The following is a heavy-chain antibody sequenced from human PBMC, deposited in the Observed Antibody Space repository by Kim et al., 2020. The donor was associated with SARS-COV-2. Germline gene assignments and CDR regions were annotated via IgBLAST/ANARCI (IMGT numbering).Heavy chain of an antibody. CDR2: KQDGSEK. Sequence: KQDGSEKNYVDTVKGRFTISRDNAKNSLYLQMGSLRAEDTAVYYCARLFDPWGQGTLVTVSS. J-gene: IGHJ5*02. CDR3: ARLFDP. V-gene: IGHV3-7*04.